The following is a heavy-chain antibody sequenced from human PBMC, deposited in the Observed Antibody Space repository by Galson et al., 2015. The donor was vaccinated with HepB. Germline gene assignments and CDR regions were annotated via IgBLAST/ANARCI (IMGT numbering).Heavy chain of an antibody. J-gene: IGHJ4*02. Sequence: QSGAEVKKPGESLKISCKGSGYYFSRYWIGWVRQMPGKGLEWMGIIYPGDSDTRYRPTFQGQVTISADKSISTAYLQWSSLEASDTAIYYCASLKKYCTSTRCYIDYYFDYWSQGTLVTVSS. V-gene: IGHV5-51*01. D-gene: IGHD2-2*02. CDR1: GYYFSRYW. CDR3: ASLKKYCTSTRCYIDYYFDY. CDR2: IYPGDSDT.